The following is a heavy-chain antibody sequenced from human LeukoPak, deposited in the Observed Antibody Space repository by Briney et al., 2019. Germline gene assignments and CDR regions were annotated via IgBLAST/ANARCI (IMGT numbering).Heavy chain of an antibody. V-gene: IGHV3-7*03. CDR1: GFALSSHW. Sequence: GGSLRLSCAASGFALSSHWMTWVRQVPGRGPECVANVNRDGSETYYLGSVKGRFTISKDNAKNSLYLQMNSLRAEDTALYHCARNNGMDVWGQGTTVIVSS. J-gene: IGHJ6*02. CDR3: ARNNGMDV. CDR2: VNRDGSET.